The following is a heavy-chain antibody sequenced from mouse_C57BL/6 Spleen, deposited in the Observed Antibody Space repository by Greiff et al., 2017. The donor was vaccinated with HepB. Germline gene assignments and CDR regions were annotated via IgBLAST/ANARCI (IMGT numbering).Heavy chain of an antibody. CDR1: GYTFTSYW. V-gene: IGHV1-53*01. J-gene: IGHJ2*01. CDR2: INPSNGGT. CDR3: ARSPSPYYGSSWEDYFDY. D-gene: IGHD1-1*01. Sequence: QVHVKQPGTELVKPGASVKLSCKASGYTFTSYWMHWVKQRPGQGLEWIGNINPSNGGTNYNEKFKSKATLTVDKSSSTAYMQLSSLTSEDSAVYYCARSPSPYYGSSWEDYFDYWGQGTTLTVSS.